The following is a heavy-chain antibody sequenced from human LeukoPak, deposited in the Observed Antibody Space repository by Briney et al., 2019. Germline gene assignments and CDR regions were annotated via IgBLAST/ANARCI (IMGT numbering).Heavy chain of an antibody. CDR3: ARVRYSDSSVLTRKRSYYFDY. CDR1: GYTFTGYY. V-gene: IGHV1-2*02. CDR2: INPNSGGT. Sequence: GASVKVSCKASGYTFTGYYMHWVRQAPGQGLEWMGWINPNSGGTNYAQKFQGRVTMTRDTSISTAYMELSRLRSEDTAVYYCARVRYSDSSVLTRKRSYYFDYWGQGTLVTVSS. J-gene: IGHJ4*02. D-gene: IGHD3-22*01.